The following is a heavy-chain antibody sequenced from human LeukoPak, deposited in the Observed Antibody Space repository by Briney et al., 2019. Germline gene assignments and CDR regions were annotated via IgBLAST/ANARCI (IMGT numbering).Heavy chain of an antibody. Sequence: GGSLRLSCAASGFTFSSYAMSRVRQAPGKGLEWVSAISGSGGSTYYADSVKGRFTISRDNSKNTLYLQMNSLRAEDTAVYYCAKAREWLDTSYYFDYWGQGTLVTVSS. CDR3: AKAREWLDTSYYFDY. CDR1: GFTFSSYA. V-gene: IGHV3-23*01. CDR2: ISGSGGST. D-gene: IGHD6-19*01. J-gene: IGHJ4*02.